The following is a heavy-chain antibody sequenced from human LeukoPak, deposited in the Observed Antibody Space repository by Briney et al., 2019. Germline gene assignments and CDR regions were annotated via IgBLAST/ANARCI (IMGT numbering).Heavy chain of an antibody. V-gene: IGHV4-61*02. CDR2: IYTSGST. CDR1: GGSISSGSYY. Sequence: PSQTLSLTCTVSGGSISSGSYYWNWIRQPAGKGLEWIGRIYTSGSTNYNPSLKSRVTISVDTSKNQFSLKLSSVTAADTAVYYCARDVRHYYYYYMDVWGKGTTVTISS. J-gene: IGHJ6*03. CDR3: ARDVRHYYYYYMDV.